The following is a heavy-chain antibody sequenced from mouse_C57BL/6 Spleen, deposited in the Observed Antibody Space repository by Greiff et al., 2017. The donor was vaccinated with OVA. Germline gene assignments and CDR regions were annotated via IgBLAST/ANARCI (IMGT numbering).Heavy chain of an antibody. J-gene: IGHJ4*01. CDR3: ARRGYGYEGAMDY. Sequence: VQLQQSGPELVKPGASVKIPCKASGYTFTDYNMDWVKQSHGKSLEWIGDINPNNGGTIYNQKFKGKATLTVDKSSSTAYMELRSLTSEDTAVYYCARRGYGYEGAMDYWGQGTSVTVSS. CDR2: INPNNGGT. CDR1: GYTFTDYN. D-gene: IGHD2-2*01. V-gene: IGHV1-18*01.